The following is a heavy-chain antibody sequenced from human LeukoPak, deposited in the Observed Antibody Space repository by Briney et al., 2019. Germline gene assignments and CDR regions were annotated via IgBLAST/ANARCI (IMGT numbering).Heavy chain of an antibody. D-gene: IGHD2-2*01. V-gene: IGHV3-48*02. CDR3: ARELGYCSGSTCSVHYYGMDV. CDR1: AFTFTSYS. Sequence: SLRLSCAASAFTFTSYSMNWVRQAPGKGLEWASYISISSSTIYYGDSVKGRFTISRDNAKNSVYLQMNSLRDEDTAVYYCARELGYCSGSTCSVHYYGMDVWGQGTTVTVSS. CDR2: ISISSSTI. J-gene: IGHJ6*02.